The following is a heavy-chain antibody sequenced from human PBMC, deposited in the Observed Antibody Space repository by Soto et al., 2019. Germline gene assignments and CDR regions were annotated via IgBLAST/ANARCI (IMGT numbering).Heavy chain of an antibody. J-gene: IGHJ4*02. CDR3: ARDKERSCSGGSCYAAFDY. CDR2: IIPIFGTA. D-gene: IGHD2-15*01. Sequence: ASVKVSCKASGGTFSSYAISWVRQAPGQGLEWMGGIIPIFGTANYAQKFQGRVTITADESTSTAYMELSSLRSEDTAVYYCARDKERSCSGGSCYAAFDYWGQGTLGTVSS. V-gene: IGHV1-69*13. CDR1: GGTFSSYA.